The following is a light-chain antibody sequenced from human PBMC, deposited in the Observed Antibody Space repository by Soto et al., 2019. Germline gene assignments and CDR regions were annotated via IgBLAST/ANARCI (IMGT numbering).Light chain of an antibody. CDR2: DAS. Sequence: EVVLTQSPATLSLSPGNRATLSCRASQSVSSYLAWYQQKPGQAPRLLIYDASNRAAGIPARFSGSGSGTDFTLTISSLEPEGFAVYYCQQRDNWPPFMYTFGQGTKLEIK. V-gene: IGKV3-11*01. CDR1: QSVSSY. J-gene: IGKJ2*01. CDR3: QQRDNWPPFMYT.